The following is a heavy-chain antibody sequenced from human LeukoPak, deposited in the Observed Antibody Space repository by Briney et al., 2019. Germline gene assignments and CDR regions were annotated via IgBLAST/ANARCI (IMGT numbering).Heavy chain of an antibody. CDR2: IFYSGST. CDR3: ARVPYSTRLYYMDV. CDR1: SGSITSGSHY. J-gene: IGHJ6*03. Sequence: PSETLSLTCTVSSGSITSGSHYWGWIRQPPGKGLEWIGSIFYSGSTHYNLSLKSRVTMSVDTSKNQFSLKLTSVTAADTAVYYCARVPYSTRLYYMDVWGKGTTVAVSS. D-gene: IGHD6-13*01. V-gene: IGHV4-39*07.